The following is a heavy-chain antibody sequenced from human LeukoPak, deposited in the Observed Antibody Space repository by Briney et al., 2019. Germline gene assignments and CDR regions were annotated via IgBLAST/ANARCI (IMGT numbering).Heavy chain of an antibody. CDR2: AYYRSKWNY. Sequence: SQTLSLTCAISGDSVSSNNAVWNWIRQSPSRGLEWLGKAYYRSKWNYDYAVSMKSRITINPDTSKNHFSLQLSSVTPEDTAVYYCARSVNSGCLDCWGQGVLVTVSS. J-gene: IGHJ4*02. D-gene: IGHD3-10*01. V-gene: IGHV6-1*01. CDR3: ARSVNSGCLDC. CDR1: GDSVSSNNAV.